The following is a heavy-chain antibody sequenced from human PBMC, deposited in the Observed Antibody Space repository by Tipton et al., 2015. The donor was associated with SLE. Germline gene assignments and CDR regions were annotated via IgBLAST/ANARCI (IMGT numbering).Heavy chain of an antibody. Sequence: TLSLTCTVSGGSITNSYYWGWIRQSPGKGLVWVGHVHDSGTTYYNPSLESRVTVSIDTSKNQFSLKVNSVTAADTAVYYCARDSPAHDAFDIWGQGTMVTVSS. J-gene: IGHJ3*02. CDR2: VHDSGTT. D-gene: IGHD2-2*01. CDR1: GGSITNSYY. V-gene: IGHV4-39*07. CDR3: ARDSPAHDAFDI.